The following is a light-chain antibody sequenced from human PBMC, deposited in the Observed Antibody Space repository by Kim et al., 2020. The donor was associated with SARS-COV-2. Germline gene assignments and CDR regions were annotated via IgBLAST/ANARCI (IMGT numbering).Light chain of an antibody. V-gene: IGKV4-1*01. CDR1: QSVLYSSNNKNY. J-gene: IGKJ2*01. Sequence: DIVMTQSPDSLAVSLGERATINCKSSQSVLYSSNNKNYLAWYQQKPGQPPKLLIYWASTRESGVPDRFSGSGSGTDFTLTISSLQAEDVAVYLCQQYYGTPYTFGQGTKL. CDR3: QQYYGTPYT. CDR2: WAS.